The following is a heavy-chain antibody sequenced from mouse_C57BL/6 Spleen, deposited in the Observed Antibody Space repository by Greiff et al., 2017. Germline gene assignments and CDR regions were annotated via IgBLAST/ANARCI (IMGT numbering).Heavy chain of an antibody. D-gene: IGHD1-1*01. CDR1: GFSLTSYG. CDR2: IWRGGST. Sequence: QVQLKQSGPGLVQPSQSLSITCTVSGFSLTSYGVHWVRQSPGTGLEWLGVIWRGGSTDYNAAFMSSLSITKDNSKSQVFYKMNSLQADDTAIDYCAIPITTVVATKNAMDYWGQGTSVTVSS. J-gene: IGHJ4*01. V-gene: IGHV2-5*01. CDR3: AIPITTVVATKNAMDY.